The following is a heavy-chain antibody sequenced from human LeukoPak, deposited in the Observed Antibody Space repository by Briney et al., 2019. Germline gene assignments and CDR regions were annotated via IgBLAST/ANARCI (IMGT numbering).Heavy chain of an antibody. Sequence: SETLSLTCTVSGSSISSSTYYWAWIRQPPGKGLEWIGSIYYGGSTYYNPSLKSRVTISADTSKNQFSLKLSSVTAADTAVYFCARRVIVATIDYWGQGTLVTVSS. V-gene: IGHV4-39*01. D-gene: IGHD5-12*01. J-gene: IGHJ4*02. CDR2: IYYGGST. CDR1: GSSISSSTYY. CDR3: ARRVIVATIDY.